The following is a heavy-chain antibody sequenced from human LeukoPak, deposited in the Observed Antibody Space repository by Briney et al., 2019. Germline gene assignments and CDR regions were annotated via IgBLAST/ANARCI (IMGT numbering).Heavy chain of an antibody. CDR1: GGSISSYY. CDR2: IYYSGST. CDR3: AGRGYSYGYDY. J-gene: IGHJ4*02. V-gene: IGHV4-59*01. D-gene: IGHD5-18*01. Sequence: PSETLSLTCTVSGGSISSYYWSWIRQPPGKGLEWIGYIYYSGSTNCNPSLKSRVTISVDTSKNQFSLKLSSVTAADTAVYYCAGRGYSYGYDYWGQGTLVTVSS.